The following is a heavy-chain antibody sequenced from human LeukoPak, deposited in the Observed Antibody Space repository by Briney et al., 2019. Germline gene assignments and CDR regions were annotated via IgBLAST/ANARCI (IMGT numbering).Heavy chain of an antibody. V-gene: IGHV3-74*01. D-gene: IGHD1-26*01. J-gene: IGHJ5*02. CDR3: VRLSWELGDGGVT. Sequence: HPGGSLRLSCAASGFTFSSYSMNWVRQAPGKGLVWISRINSDGSSTSYADSVKGRFTISRDNAKNTLYLQMNSLRAEDTAVYYCVRLSWELGDGGVTWGQGTLVTVSS. CDR1: GFTFSSYS. CDR2: INSDGSST.